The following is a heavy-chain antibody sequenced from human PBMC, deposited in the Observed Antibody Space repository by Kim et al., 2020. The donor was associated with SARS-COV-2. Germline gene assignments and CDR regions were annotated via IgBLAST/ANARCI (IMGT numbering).Heavy chain of an antibody. CDR3: ARGGGHYYDSSGYYNY. Sequence: SETLSLTCAVSGGSISSSNWWRWVRQPPGKGLEWIGEIYHSGSTNYNPSLKSRVTISVDKSKNQFSLKLSSVTAADTAVYYCARGGGHYYDSSGYYNYWGQGTLVTVSS. CDR1: GGSISSSNW. J-gene: IGHJ4*02. D-gene: IGHD3-22*01. V-gene: IGHV4-4*02. CDR2: IYHSGST.